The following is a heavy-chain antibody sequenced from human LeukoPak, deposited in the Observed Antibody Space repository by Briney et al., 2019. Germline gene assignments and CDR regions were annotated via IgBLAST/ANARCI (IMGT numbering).Heavy chain of an antibody. D-gene: IGHD4-17*01. CDR2: IYYSGST. Sequence: PSETLSLTCTVSGGSISSSSYYWGWTRQPPGKGLEWIGSIYYSGSTYYNPSLKSRVTISVDASKNQFSLKLSSVTAADTAVYYCASLDYGASLYYYYGMDVWGQGTTVTVSS. CDR1: GGSISSSSYY. CDR3: ASLDYGASLYYYYGMDV. V-gene: IGHV4-39*01. J-gene: IGHJ6*02.